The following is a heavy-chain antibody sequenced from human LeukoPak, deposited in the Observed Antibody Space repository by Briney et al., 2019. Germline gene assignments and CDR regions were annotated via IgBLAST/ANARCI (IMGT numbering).Heavy chain of an antibody. Sequence: GGSLRLSCAASGFTFSSYAMHWVRQAPGKGLEWVAVISYDGSNKYYADSVKGRFTISRDNSKNTLYLQMNSLRAEDTAVYYCATGLTMVRGVIISDDAFDIWGQGTMVTVSS. J-gene: IGHJ3*02. CDR2: ISYDGSNK. CDR3: ATGLTMVRGVIISDDAFDI. D-gene: IGHD3-10*01. CDR1: GFTFSSYA. V-gene: IGHV3-30*14.